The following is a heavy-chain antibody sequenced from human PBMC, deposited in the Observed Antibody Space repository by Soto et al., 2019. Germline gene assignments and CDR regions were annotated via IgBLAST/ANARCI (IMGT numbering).Heavy chain of an antibody. J-gene: IGHJ4*02. Sequence: VQLVESGGGVVQPGRSLRLSCAASGFTFSGSAMHWVRQASGKGLEWVGRIRSKANSYATAYAASVKGRFTISRDDSKNTAYLQMNSLKTEDTAVYYCTRRGPLFDYWGQGTLVTVSS. CDR1: GFTFSGSA. CDR2: IRSKANSYAT. CDR3: TRRGPLFDY. V-gene: IGHV3-73*01.